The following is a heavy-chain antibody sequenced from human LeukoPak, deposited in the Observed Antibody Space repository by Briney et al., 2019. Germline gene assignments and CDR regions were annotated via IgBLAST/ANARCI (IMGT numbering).Heavy chain of an antibody. CDR3: ARGDSIVGATAGDY. Sequence: ASVKVSCKASEYTFTSYYMHWVRQAPGQGLEWMGIINPSGGSTSYAQKFQGRVTMTTDTSTSTAYMELRSLRSDDTAVYYCARGDSIVGATAGDYWGQGTLVTVSS. CDR1: EYTFTSYY. J-gene: IGHJ4*02. D-gene: IGHD1-26*01. CDR2: INPSGGST. V-gene: IGHV1-46*01.